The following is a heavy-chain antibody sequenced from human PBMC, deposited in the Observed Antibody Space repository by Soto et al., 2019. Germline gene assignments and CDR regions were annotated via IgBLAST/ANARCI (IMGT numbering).Heavy chain of an antibody. CDR2: ISRRSTFI. Sequence: LRLSCTVLGFTLTNENMNWVRQAPGKGLEWVSSISRRSTFINYADSVKDRFTISRDNDKGLVYHQMNSVIAEDTAVYYCARDPPLSMIVVVGVDDFWGQGALVTVSS. CDR3: ARDPPLSMIVVVGVDDF. J-gene: IGHJ4*02. D-gene: IGHD3-22*01. V-gene: IGHV3-21*06. CDR1: GFTLTNEN.